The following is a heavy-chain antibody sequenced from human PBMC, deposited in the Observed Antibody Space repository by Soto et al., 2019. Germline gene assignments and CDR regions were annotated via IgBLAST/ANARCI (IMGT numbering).Heavy chain of an antibody. D-gene: IGHD1-1*01. CDR1: GFTFSTYA. CDR2: YSRNSGTT. J-gene: IGHJ4*02. CDR3: AKRSGSQLYYFDY. Sequence: GGSLRLSCAASGFTFSTYAMSWVRQAPGKGLEWVSTYSRNSGTTYYADSVKGRFTISRDNSKNTLYLQMNGLRAEDTAVYYCAKRSGSQLYYFDYWGQGALVTV. V-gene: IGHV3-23*01.